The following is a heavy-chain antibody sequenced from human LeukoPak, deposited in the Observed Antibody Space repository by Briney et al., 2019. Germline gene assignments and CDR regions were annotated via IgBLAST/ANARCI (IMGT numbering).Heavy chain of an antibody. D-gene: IGHD4-17*01. CDR3: AREKDDYGIY. Sequence: PSETLSLTCTVSGGSISSGSYYWRWIRQPAGKGLEWIGRIYTSGSTNYNPSLKSRITISVDTSKNQFSLKLSSVTAADTAVYYCAREKDDYGIYWGQGTLVTVSS. CDR2: IYTSGST. V-gene: IGHV4-61*02. CDR1: GGSISSGSYY. J-gene: IGHJ4*02.